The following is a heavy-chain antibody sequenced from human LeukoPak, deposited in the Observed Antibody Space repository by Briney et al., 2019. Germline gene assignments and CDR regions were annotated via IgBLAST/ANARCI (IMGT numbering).Heavy chain of an antibody. D-gene: IGHD3-3*01. J-gene: IGHJ5*02. CDR2: INHSGST. Sequence: PSETLSLTCTVSGGSFSGYYWSWIRQPPGKGLEWIGEINHSGSTNYNPSLKSRVTISVDTSKNQFSLKLSSVTAADTAVYYCARGPHRGYDFWSGSPNWFDPWGQGTLVTVSS. V-gene: IGHV4-34*01. CDR1: GGSFSGYY. CDR3: ARGPHRGYDFWSGSPNWFDP.